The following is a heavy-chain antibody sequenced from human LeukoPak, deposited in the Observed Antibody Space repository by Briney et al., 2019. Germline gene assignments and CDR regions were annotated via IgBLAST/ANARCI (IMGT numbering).Heavy chain of an antibody. V-gene: IGHV4-34*01. CDR2: INHSGCT. CDR1: GGSFSGYY. D-gene: IGHD3-22*01. J-gene: IGHJ4*02. CDR3: ARVGAPSNDDSSGYQVDY. Sequence: SETLSLTCAVYGGSFSGYYWSWIRQPPGKGLEWIGEINHSGCTNYNPSLKSRVTISVDTSKNQFSLKLSSVTAADTAVYYCARVGAPSNDDSSGYQVDYWGQGTLVTVSS.